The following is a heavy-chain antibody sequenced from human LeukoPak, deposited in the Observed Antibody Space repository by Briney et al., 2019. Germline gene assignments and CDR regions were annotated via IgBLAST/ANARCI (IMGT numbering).Heavy chain of an antibody. CDR1: GGSISSSSYY. D-gene: IGHD2-21*02. CDR3: ARQEYCGGDCFEDN. J-gene: IGHJ4*02. CDR2: ISYSGWS. V-gene: IGHV4-39*01. Sequence: SETLSLTCSVSGGSISSSSYYWGWIRQSPGKGLDWIGSISYSGWSYSDPSLKSRATISVDTSKNQFSLKLTSVTAADTAVYYCARQEYCGGDCFEDNWGQGTLVTVSS.